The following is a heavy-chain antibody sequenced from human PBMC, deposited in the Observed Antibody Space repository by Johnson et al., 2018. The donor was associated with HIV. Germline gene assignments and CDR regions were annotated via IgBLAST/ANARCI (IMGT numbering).Heavy chain of an antibody. V-gene: IGHV3-30-3*01. D-gene: IGHD1-7*01. CDR3: AREMNFPDAFDI. J-gene: IGHJ3*02. CDR1: GFIFSSYA. Sequence: QLVESGGGVVQPGRSLRLSCAASGFIFSSYAMHWVRQAPGKGLEWVAVILYDGNNQYYADSVKGRFTISRDNAKNSLYLQMNSLRAEDTAVYYCAREMNFPDAFDIWGQGTMVTVSS. CDR2: ILYDGNNQ.